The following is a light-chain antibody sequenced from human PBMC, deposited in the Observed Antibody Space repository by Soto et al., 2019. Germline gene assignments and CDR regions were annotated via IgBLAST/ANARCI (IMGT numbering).Light chain of an antibody. CDR2: ENY. CDR3: GTWDSSLSGGV. Sequence: QSVLTQPPSVSAALGQKVTISCSGSSSNIGNKYVSWYQQLPGSAPKLLTYENYKRPSGIPDRFSGSKSGTSATLDITGLQTGDEADYYCGTWDSSLSGGVFGGGTKLTVL. J-gene: IGLJ3*02. CDR1: SSNIGNKY. V-gene: IGLV1-51*02.